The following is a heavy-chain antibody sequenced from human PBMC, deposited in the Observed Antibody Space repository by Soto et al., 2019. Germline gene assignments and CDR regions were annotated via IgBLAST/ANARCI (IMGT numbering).Heavy chain of an antibody. CDR2: ISGSGGST. V-gene: IGHV3-23*01. CDR1: GFTFSSYA. J-gene: IGHJ6*03. Sequence: GGSLRLSCAASGFTFSSYAMSWVRQAPGKGLEWVSAISGSGGSTYYADSVKGRFTISRDNSKNTLYLQMNSLRAEDTAVYYCAKGGYSSGWSYYYYYYMDVWGKGTTVTVSS. D-gene: IGHD6-19*01. CDR3: AKGGYSSGWSYYYYYYMDV.